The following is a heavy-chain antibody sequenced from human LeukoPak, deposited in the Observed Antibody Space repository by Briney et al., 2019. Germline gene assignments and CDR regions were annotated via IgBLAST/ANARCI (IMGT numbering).Heavy chain of an antibody. V-gene: IGHV5-10-1*01. CDR3: TGYPGIASDLGV. CDR1: GYTFTSYW. D-gene: IGHD6-13*01. Sequence: GESLRISCQGSGYTFTSYWISWVRQMPGGGLEWMGRIDPSDSYTNYSPSFQGHVTISADKSITTAYLQWSSLKASDTAIYYCTGYPGIASDLGVWGQGTTVTVSS. J-gene: IGHJ6*02. CDR2: IDPSDSYT.